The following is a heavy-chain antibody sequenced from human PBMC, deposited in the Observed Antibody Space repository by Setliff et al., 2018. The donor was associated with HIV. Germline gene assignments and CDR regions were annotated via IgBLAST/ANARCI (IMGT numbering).Heavy chain of an antibody. Sequence: ASVKVSCKASGVTFSNYPITWVRQAPGQGLEWMGWISGYNGDTNYAQKLQGRATMTTDTSTSTVYMEMRSLRYEDTAVYYCARDREGYCTNGVCPMDVWGKGTPVTVSS. D-gene: IGHD2-8*01. CDR2: ISGYNGDT. J-gene: IGHJ6*03. V-gene: IGHV1-18*01. CDR1: GVTFSNYP. CDR3: ARDREGYCTNGVCPMDV.